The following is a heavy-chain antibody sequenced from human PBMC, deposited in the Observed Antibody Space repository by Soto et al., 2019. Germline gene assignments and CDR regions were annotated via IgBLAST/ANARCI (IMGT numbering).Heavy chain of an antibody. V-gene: IGHV4-30-4*01. Sequence: QVQLQESGPGLVKPSQTLSLTCTVSGGSISSGDYYWSWIRQPPGKGLEWIGYIYYSGSTYYNPSLKSRVTISVDTSKNQFSLKLSSVTAADTAVYYCARKKSGGYSYGPFDYWGQGTLVTVSS. CDR3: ARKKSGGYSYGPFDY. D-gene: IGHD5-18*01. J-gene: IGHJ4*02. CDR2: IYYSGST. CDR1: GGSISSGDYY.